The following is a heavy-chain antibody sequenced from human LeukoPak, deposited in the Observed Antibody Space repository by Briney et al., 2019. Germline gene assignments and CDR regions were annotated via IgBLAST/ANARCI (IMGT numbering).Heavy chain of an antibody. V-gene: IGHV3-7*01. Sequence: GGSLRLSCAASGFRFSDSCMTWVRQAPGKGLEWVANIRKDGSEKYYVDSVKGRFTISRDNAKNSVYLQMNSLRAEDTAVYYCARDRSISGVVTLDYWGRGTLDPVSS. CDR3: ARDRSISGVVTLDY. CDR1: GFRFSDSC. J-gene: IGHJ4*02. D-gene: IGHD3-3*01. CDR2: IRKDGSEK.